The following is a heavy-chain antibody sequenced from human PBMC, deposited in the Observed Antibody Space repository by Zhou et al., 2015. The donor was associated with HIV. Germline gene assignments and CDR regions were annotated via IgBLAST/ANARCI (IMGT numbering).Heavy chain of an antibody. V-gene: IGHV1-69*01. D-gene: IGHD3-3*01. CDR2: LTPDFGMS. Sequence: QLQLTQSGAEVKKPGSAVKLSCRASRGTFENYSINWVRQATGHGLEWLGGLTPDFGMSNDARKFEGRVTLTSDDSMTVVYMELTGLTSEDTAMYFCAGRDRSGYRAYSFYALNVWGQGTPVIV. CDR3: AGRDRSGYRAYSFYALNV. J-gene: IGHJ6*02. CDR1: RGTFENYS.